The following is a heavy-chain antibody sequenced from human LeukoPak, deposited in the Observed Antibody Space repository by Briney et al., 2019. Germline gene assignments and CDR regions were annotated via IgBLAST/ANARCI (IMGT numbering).Heavy chain of an antibody. V-gene: IGHV1-46*01. D-gene: IGHD3-22*01. CDR3: ARAHYASSNIKVPFDV. CDR1: GYTFTNYY. J-gene: IGHJ6*04. Sequence: ASVKVSCKASGYTFTNYYMHRVRQAPGQGLEWMGVIYPSAGSTTYAQKFQGRVTMTRDTATSTVYMELSSLRSDDTAVYYCARAHYASSNIKVPFDVWGKGTTVTVSS. CDR2: IYPSAGST.